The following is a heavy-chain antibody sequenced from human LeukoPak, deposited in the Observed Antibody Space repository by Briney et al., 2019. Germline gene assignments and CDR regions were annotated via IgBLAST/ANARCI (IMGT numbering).Heavy chain of an antibody. CDR3: ARDKAPTWFDP. J-gene: IGHJ5*02. V-gene: IGHV1-18*01. Sequence: ASVKVSRKASGYTFTSYGISWVRQAPGHGLEWMGWISAYNGNTNYAQKLQGRVTMTTDTSTSTAYMELRSLRSDDTAVYYCARDKAPTWFDPWGQGTLVTVSS. CDR2: ISAYNGNT. CDR1: GYTFTSYG.